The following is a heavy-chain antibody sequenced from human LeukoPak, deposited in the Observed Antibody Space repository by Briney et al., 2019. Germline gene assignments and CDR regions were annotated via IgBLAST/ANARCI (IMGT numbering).Heavy chain of an antibody. V-gene: IGHV4-34*01. J-gene: IGHJ4*02. CDR2: INHSGST. CDR3: ARGHSSGYYLDY. D-gene: IGHD3-22*01. CDR1: GGSFSGYY. Sequence: SETLSLACAVYGGSFSGYYWGWIRQPPGKGREWIGEINHSGSTNYNPSLKSRVTLSVDTSKNQFSLKLSSVTAADTAVYYCARGHSSGYYLDYWGQGTLVTVSS.